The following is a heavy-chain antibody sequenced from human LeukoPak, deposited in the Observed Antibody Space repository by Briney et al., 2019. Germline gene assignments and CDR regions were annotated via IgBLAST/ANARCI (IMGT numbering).Heavy chain of an antibody. J-gene: IGHJ4*02. V-gene: IGHV3-49*03. D-gene: IGHD3-22*01. CDR3: TAMTYYYDSKTSPVGY. Sequence: PGGSLRLSCTAAGFTFGDYAMSWFRQAPGKGLEWVGFIRSKAYGGTTEYAASVKGRFTISRDDSKSIAYLQMNSLKTEDTAVYYRTAMTYYYDSKTSPVGYWGQGTLVTVSS. CDR1: GFTFGDYA. CDR2: IRSKAYGGTT.